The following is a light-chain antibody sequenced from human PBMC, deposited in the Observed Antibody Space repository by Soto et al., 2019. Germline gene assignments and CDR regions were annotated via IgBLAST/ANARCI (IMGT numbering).Light chain of an antibody. V-gene: IGLV1-40*01. Sequence: QSSLTQPPSVSGAPGQRVSISCTGSSTNIGAGYGVNWYQQRPGTSPKLLIVGKTSRPSGFPDRFSASTSGTSASLAITGLQAEDEGDYYCQSYDSTLSXRYVVGNGNKVXV. J-gene: IGLJ1*01. CDR2: GKT. CDR1: STNIGAGYG. CDR3: QSYDSTLSXRYV.